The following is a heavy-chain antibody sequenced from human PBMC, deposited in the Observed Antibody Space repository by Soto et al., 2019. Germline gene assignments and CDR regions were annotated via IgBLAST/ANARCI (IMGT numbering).Heavy chain of an antibody. J-gene: IGHJ4*02. D-gene: IGHD3-10*01. Sequence: QVQLVESGGGVVQPGRSLRFSCAASGFPFTTYGMHWVREGPGKGLEWVAVISYDGSNKYYADSVKGRFTISRDNSKNTLYLQMNSLRPEDTALYYCVGGQYYSDYRGQGTLVTVSS. CDR3: VGGQYYSDY. CDR2: ISYDGSNK. CDR1: GFPFTTYG. V-gene: IGHV3-30*03.